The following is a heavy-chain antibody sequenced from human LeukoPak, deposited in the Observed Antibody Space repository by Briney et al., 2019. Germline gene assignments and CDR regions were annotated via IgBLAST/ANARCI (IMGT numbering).Heavy chain of an antibody. CDR2: VFNGGST. D-gene: IGHD6-13*01. CDR1: GSSINSHY. CDR3: ASRPADSTWYGVFDY. Sequence: SETLSLTCSVSGSSINSHYWSWIRQSPGKGLEWIGYVFNGGSTNYNPSLKSRVTTSLDTSRDQFSLRLSSVTAADTAIYYCASRPADSTWYGVFDYWSQGTLVTVSS. J-gene: IGHJ4*02. V-gene: IGHV4-59*11.